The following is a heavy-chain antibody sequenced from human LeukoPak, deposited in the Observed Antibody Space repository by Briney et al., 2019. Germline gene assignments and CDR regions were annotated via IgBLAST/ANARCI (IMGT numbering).Heavy chain of an antibody. J-gene: IGHJ4*02. Sequence: ASVKVSCKASGYTFTSYGISWVRQAPGQGLEWMGWISAYNGNTNYAQKLQGRVTMTTDTSTSTAYMELRSLRSGDTAVYYCARDQGPVDTAMVTSDYWGQGTLVTVSS. CDR2: ISAYNGNT. CDR3: ARDQGPVDTAMVTSDY. CDR1: GYTFTSYG. D-gene: IGHD5-18*01. V-gene: IGHV1-18*01.